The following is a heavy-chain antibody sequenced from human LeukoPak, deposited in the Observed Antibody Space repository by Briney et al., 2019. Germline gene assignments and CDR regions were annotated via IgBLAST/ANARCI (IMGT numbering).Heavy chain of an antibody. CDR2: ISSSSNYI. CDR3: ARDTYDILTGVHFDY. J-gene: IGHJ4*02. Sequence: GGSLRLSCAASGFNVSSNYMTWVRQAPGKGLEWVSFISSSSNYIYYADSVKGRFTISRDNAKKSLYLQMNSLRAGDTAVYYCARDTYDILTGVHFDYWGQGTLVTVSS. D-gene: IGHD3-9*01. CDR1: GFNVSSNY. V-gene: IGHV3-21*01.